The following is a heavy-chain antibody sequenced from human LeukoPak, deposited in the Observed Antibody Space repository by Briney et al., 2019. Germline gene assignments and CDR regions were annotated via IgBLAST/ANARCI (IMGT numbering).Heavy chain of an antibody. CDR2: ISTGSSYT. CDR3: ERYGSGSYSDY. CDR1: GFTFSNYS. D-gene: IGHD3-10*01. J-gene: IGHJ4*02. V-gene: IGHV3-21*01. Sequence: GGSLRLSCAVSGFTFSNYSMNWVRQAPGKGLEWVSSISTGSSYTYYADSVKGRFTISRDDTKNSLYLQMNSLRAEDTAVYYCERYGSGSYSDYWGQGTLVTVSS.